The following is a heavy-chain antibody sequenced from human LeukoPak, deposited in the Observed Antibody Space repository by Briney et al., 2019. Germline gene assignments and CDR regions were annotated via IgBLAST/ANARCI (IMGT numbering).Heavy chain of an antibody. D-gene: IGHD1-26*01. CDR1: GFTFSSYS. Sequence: GGSLRLSCAASGFTFSSYSMNWVRQAPGKGLGWVSHITASGTAMFYADSVKGRFTISRDNAKNSLYLQMNSLRDEDTAVYYCASSGSYRFDYWGQGTLVTVSS. CDR3: ASSGSYRFDY. J-gene: IGHJ4*02. CDR2: ITASGTAM. V-gene: IGHV3-48*02.